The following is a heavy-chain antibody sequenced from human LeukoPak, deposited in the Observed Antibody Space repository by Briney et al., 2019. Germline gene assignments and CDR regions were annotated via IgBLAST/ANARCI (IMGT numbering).Heavy chain of an antibody. Sequence: GGSLRLSCAASGFTFSTYAMHWVRQSPGKGLEWVAVISYDGRDKHHADSVKGRFTISRDNSKETLYLQMTSLRAEDTAVYYCAKDRNPIADYYFDTWGRGTPVTVSS. CDR2: ISYDGRDK. D-gene: IGHD1-14*01. J-gene: IGHJ4*02. CDR3: AKDRNPIADYYFDT. V-gene: IGHV3-30*18. CDR1: GFTFSTYA.